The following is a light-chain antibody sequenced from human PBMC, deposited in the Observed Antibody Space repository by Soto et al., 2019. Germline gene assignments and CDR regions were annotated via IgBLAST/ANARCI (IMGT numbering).Light chain of an antibody. CDR2: TVS. J-gene: IGKJ1*01. Sequence: DIVMTQTPLSLSVTPGEPASVSCRSSQSLLDSGDGNTYLDWYLQKPGQSPQLLIYTVSHRASGMRYRFSARGSDTDYTLRISRVEAVDAGVDYCMHRVNFRWTLGQGAKVDIK. CDR3: MHRVNFRWT. CDR1: QSLLDSGDGNTY. V-gene: IGKV2-40*01.